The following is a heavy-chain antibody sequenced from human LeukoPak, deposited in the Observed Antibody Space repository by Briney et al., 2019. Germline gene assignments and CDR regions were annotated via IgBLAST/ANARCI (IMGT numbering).Heavy chain of an antibody. CDR3: ARGMVAFDAFDF. D-gene: IGHD2-15*01. CDR2: IIPIFGTA. Sequence: SVNVSCKASGGTFSSYAISWVRQAPGQGLEWMGGIIPIFGTANYAQKFQGRVTITADESTSTAYMELSSLRSEDTAVYYCARGMVAFDAFDFWGQGTMVTVSS. J-gene: IGHJ3*01. V-gene: IGHV1-69*13. CDR1: GGTFSSYA.